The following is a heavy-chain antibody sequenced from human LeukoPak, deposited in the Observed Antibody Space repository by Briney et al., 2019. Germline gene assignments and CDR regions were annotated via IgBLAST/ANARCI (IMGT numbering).Heavy chain of an antibody. CDR1: GGTFSSFA. D-gene: IGHD6-13*01. CDR3: ARVVGLTGYSSNWYSGYHYYMDV. CDR2: IIPIFGTT. V-gene: IGHV1-69*06. J-gene: IGHJ6*03. Sequence: SVKVSCKTSGGTFSSFAITWVRQTPGQGLEWMGGIIPIFGTTNYAQKFQDRVTITADKSTSTAYMKLSSLRSEDTAVYFCARVVGLTGYSSNWYSGYHYYMDVWGKGTTVTVSS.